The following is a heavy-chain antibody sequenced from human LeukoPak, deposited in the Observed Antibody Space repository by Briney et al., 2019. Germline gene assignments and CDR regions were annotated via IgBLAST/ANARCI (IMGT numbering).Heavy chain of an antibody. CDR1: GFTFTTHA. V-gene: IGHV3-30-3*01. CDR3: AKDPYSGSYYYFDY. Sequence: GRSLRLSCAASGFTFTTHAMDWVRQAPGKGLEWVAAISYDGSNGYYPDSVKGRFTISRDNSKNTLYLQMNSLRAEDTAVYYCAKDPYSGSYYYFDYWGQGTLVTVSS. J-gene: IGHJ4*02. CDR2: ISYDGSNG. D-gene: IGHD1-26*01.